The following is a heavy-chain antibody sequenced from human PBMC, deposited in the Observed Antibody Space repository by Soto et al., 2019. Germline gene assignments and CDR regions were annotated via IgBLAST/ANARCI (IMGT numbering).Heavy chain of an antibody. J-gene: IGHJ4*02. Sequence: GESLKIACKGSGYSFISHWIGWVRQMPGKGLEWMGIIYPGDSDTRYSPSFQGQVTISADKSINTAYLQWSSLEASDTAMYYCARLINSGYCSDYWGQGTLVTVSS. CDR3: ARLINSGYCSDY. D-gene: IGHD3-22*01. V-gene: IGHV5-51*01. CDR2: IYPGDSDT. CDR1: GYSFISHW.